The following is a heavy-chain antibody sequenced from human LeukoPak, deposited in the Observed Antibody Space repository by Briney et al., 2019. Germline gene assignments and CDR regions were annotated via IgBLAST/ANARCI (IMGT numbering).Heavy chain of an antibody. CDR2: IYYKGIT. CDR1: GGSIGGYH. J-gene: IGHJ4*02. Sequence: KTSETLSLTCVVSGGSIGGYHWSWIRQPPVKGLEWIGYIYYKGITNYNPSLMSRVTISLDTSKNQFSLKLSSVTAADTAVYYCARCCSSTRCYNDGCYYWGQGTLVTVSS. CDR3: ARCCSSTRCYNDGCYY. V-gene: IGHV4-59*12. D-gene: IGHD2-2*02.